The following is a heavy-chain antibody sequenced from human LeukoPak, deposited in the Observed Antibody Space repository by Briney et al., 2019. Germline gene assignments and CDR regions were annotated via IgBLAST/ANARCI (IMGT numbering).Heavy chain of an antibody. D-gene: IGHD1-7*01. V-gene: IGHV3-15*04. CDR1: GFTFSSYA. CDR2: TVSEIDGGTT. CDR3: TTDEDWNYARKDV. J-gene: IGHJ6*02. Sequence: GGSLRLSCAASGFTFSSYAMSWVRQAPGKGLEWVGQTVSEIDGGTTDYATPVKGRFTISRDDSKSTLYLQMNSLKIEDTAVYYCTTDEDWNYARKDVWGQRATVIVSS.